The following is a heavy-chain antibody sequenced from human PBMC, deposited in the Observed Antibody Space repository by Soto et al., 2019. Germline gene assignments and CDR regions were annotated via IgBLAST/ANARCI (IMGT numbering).Heavy chain of an antibody. CDR1: GFTFSSYA. J-gene: IGHJ6*03. CDR2: ISGSGGST. V-gene: IGHV3-23*01. Sequence: EVQLLESGGGLVQPGGSLRLSCAASGFTFSSYAMSWVRQAPGKGLEGVLAISGSGGSTYYADSVKGRFTTSRDNSKNTLYLQMNSLRAEDTAVYYCAKETGGCSSTSCYGVYYYYYYMDVWGKGTTVTVSS. CDR3: AKETGGCSSTSCYGVYYYYYYMDV. D-gene: IGHD2-2*01.